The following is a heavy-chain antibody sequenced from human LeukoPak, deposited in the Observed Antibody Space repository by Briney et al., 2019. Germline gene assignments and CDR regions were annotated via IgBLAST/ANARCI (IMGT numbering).Heavy chain of an antibody. CDR1: GGSLSRYY. V-gene: IGHV4-59*01. J-gene: IGHJ4*02. D-gene: IGHD6-19*01. CDR3: ARTIAVAGTAYFDY. Sequence: SETLSLTCTVSGGSLSRYYWSWIRQPPGKGLEWIGYIYYSGSTNYNPSLKSRVTISVDTSKNQFSLKLSSVTAADTAVYYCARTIAVAGTAYFDYWGQGTLVTVSS. CDR2: IYYSGST.